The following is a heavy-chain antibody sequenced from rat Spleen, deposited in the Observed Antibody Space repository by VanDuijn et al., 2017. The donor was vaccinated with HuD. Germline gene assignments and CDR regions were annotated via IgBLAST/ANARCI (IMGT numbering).Heavy chain of an antibody. CDR1: GFTFSDYN. D-gene: IGHD1-1*01. J-gene: IGHJ2*01. Sequence: EVQLVESGGGLVQPGRSLKLSCEASGFTFSDYNMAWVRQAPKKGLEWVATISYDGSSTYYRDSVKGRFTISRENAKSTLSLQMDSLRSADTATYYCATGLITTVGAGDYWGQGVMVTVSS. CDR2: ISYDGSST. CDR3: ATGLITTVGAGDY. V-gene: IGHV5S10*01.